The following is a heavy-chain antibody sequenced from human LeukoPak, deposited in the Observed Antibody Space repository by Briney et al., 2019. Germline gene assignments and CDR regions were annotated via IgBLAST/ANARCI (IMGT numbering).Heavy chain of an antibody. D-gene: IGHD1-7*01. Sequence: PSETLSLTCTVSGGSISSGSCYWSWIRQPAGKGLEWIGRIYTSGSTNYNPSLKSRVTISVDTSKNQFSLKLSSVTAADTAVYYCARASKLPPSGYYYMDVWGKGTTVTVSS. J-gene: IGHJ6*03. CDR1: GGSISSGSCY. CDR2: IYTSGST. CDR3: ARASKLPPSGYYYMDV. V-gene: IGHV4-61*02.